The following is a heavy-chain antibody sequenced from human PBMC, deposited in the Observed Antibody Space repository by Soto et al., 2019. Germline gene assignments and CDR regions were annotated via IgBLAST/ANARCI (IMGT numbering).Heavy chain of an antibody. CDR3: ARGYKAYYDSSGYWDYYYYYGMDV. Sequence: GASVKVSCKASGYTFTSYGISWVRQAPGQGLEWLGWISPYDDNTKYAQKLQGRVSMTRNTSKNTAYMELSSLRSEDTAVYYCARGYKAYYDSSGYWDYYYYYGMDVWGQGTTVTVSS. CDR1: GYTFTSYG. D-gene: IGHD3-22*01. J-gene: IGHJ6*02. CDR2: ISPYDDNT. V-gene: IGHV1-18*01.